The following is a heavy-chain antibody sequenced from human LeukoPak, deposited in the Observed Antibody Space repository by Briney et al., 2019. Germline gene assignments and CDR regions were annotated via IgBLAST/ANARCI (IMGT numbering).Heavy chain of an antibody. CDR1: GFTFDDYA. Sequence: GGSLRLSYAASGFTFDDYAMHWVRQAPGKGLEWVSLISGDGGSTYYADSVKGRFTISRDNSKNSLYLQMNSLRTEDTALYYCAKDIDYMGYFDYWGQGTLVTVSS. CDR3: AKDIDYMGYFDY. J-gene: IGHJ4*02. V-gene: IGHV3-43*02. D-gene: IGHD4-11*01. CDR2: ISGDGGST.